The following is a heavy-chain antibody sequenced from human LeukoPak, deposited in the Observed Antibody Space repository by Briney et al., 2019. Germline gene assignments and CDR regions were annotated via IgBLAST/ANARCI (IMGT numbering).Heavy chain of an antibody. V-gene: IGHV4-39*01. Sequence: PSETLSLTCTVSGGSISSSSYYWGWIRQPPGKGLEWIGSIYYSGSTNYNPSLKSRVTISVDTSKNQFSLKFSSVTAADTAVYYCARHLPNKRIIMVRGVIPPLDYWGQGTLVTVSS. CDR3: ARHLPNKRIIMVRGVIPPLDY. CDR1: GGSISSSSYY. D-gene: IGHD3-10*01. CDR2: IYYSGST. J-gene: IGHJ4*02.